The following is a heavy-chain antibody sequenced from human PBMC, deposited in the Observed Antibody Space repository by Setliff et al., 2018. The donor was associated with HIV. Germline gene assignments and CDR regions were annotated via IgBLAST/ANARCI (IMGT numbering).Heavy chain of an antibody. CDR3: ARRYNDNPREWFDP. J-gene: IGHJ5*02. V-gene: IGHV4-39*01. CDR2: IYYSGST. CDR1: GGSIRSSGYS. Sequence: LSLTCTVSGGSIRSSGYSWGWIRQPPGKGLEWIGIIYYSGSTYYNPSLQSRVTISADTSMNHFSLNLTSVTAADTAVYYCARRYNDNPREWFDPWGQGTLVTVSS. D-gene: IGHD1-1*01.